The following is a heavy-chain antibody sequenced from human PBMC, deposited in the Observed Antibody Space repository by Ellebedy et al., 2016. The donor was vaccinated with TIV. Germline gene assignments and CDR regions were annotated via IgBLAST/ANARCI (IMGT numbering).Heavy chain of an antibody. D-gene: IGHD2/OR15-2a*01. J-gene: IGHJ3*02. CDR2: ISSSSSYI. Sequence: GESLKISXAASGFTFSSYSMNWVRQAPGKGLEWVSSISSSSSYIYYADSVKGRFTISRDNAKNSLYLQMNSLRAEDTAVYYCVRYFNAFDIWGQGTMVTVSS. CDR3: VRYFNAFDI. V-gene: IGHV3-21*01. CDR1: GFTFSSYS.